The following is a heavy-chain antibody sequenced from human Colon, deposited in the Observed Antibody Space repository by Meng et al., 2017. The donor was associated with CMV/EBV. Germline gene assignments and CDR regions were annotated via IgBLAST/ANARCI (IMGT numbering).Heavy chain of an antibody. CDR3: AKNWGNDF. CDR1: GFTFSSYG. J-gene: IGHJ4*02. Sequence: EVRLLESGGGLVQPGGSLRLSCAAPGFTFSSYGMNWVRHAPGKGLEWVSGITASGASTYYADSVKGRFTISRDNSKNTLYLQMNSLRADDTAVYYCAKNWGNDFWGQGTLVTVSS. V-gene: IGHV3-23*01. CDR2: ITASGAST. D-gene: IGHD3-16*01.